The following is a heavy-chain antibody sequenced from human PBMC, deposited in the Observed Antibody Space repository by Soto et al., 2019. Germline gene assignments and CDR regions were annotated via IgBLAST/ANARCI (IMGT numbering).Heavy chain of an antibody. CDR1: GGSFSGYY. J-gene: IGHJ5*02. V-gene: IGHV4-34*01. CDR3: ARGLSYYYDSSGYYTWFDP. Sequence: SETLSLTCAVYGGSFSGYYWSWIRQPPGKGLEWIGEINHSGSTNYNPSLKSRVTISVDTSKNQFSLKLISVTAADTAVYYCARGLSYYYDSSGYYTWFDPWGQGTLVT. CDR2: INHSGST. D-gene: IGHD3-22*01.